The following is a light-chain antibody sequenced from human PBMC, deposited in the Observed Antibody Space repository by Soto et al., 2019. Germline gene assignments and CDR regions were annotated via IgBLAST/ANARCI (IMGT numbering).Light chain of an antibody. CDR1: SSNIGGNS. CDR3: GSWDSSLSAYV. Sequence: QSVMTQPPSVSAAPGQKVTLSCSGSSSNIGGNSVSWYQQLPGTAPKLLVYDDNKRPSGIPDRFSGSKSGTSATLGITGFQTGDEADYYFGSWDSSLSAYVFGPGTKLTVL. J-gene: IGLJ1*01. V-gene: IGLV1-51*01. CDR2: DDN.